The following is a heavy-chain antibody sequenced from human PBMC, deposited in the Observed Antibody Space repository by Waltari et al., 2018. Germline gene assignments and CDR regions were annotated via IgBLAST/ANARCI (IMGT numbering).Heavy chain of an antibody. CDR2: ISYNVRNI. J-gene: IGHJ6*02. V-gene: IGHV3-30*01. CDR1: GLTFSSYA. D-gene: IGHD3-22*01. CDR3: ARDYCDRTNCHGMDV. Sequence: QVQLVESGGGVVQPGRSLRLSCVASGLTFSSYALHWVRQAPGRGLEGWAVISYNVRNIYYVDSVKGRFTSSRDNSKKMLYMQMNSLRTEDTAIYYCARDYCDRTNCHGMDVWGQGTTVTVS.